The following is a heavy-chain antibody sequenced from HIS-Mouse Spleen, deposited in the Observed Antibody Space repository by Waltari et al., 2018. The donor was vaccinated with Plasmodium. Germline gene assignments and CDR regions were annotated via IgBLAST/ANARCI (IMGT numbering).Heavy chain of an antibody. CDR1: AFTFSSYW. Sequence: EVQLVESGGGLVQPGGSLRLSCAASAFTFSSYWVSWVRQAPGKGLEWVANIKQDGSEKYYVDAVKGRFTISRDNAKNSLYLQMNSLRAEDTAVYYCASSWYWYFDLWGRGTLVTVSS. D-gene: IGHD6-13*01. CDR3: ASSWYWYFDL. V-gene: IGHV3-7*01. CDR2: IKQDGSEK. J-gene: IGHJ2*01.